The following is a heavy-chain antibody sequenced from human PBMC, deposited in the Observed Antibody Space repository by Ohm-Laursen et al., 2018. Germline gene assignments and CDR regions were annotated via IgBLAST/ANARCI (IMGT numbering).Heavy chain of an antibody. V-gene: IGHV3-9*01. CDR2: ISWNSGSI. CDR3: ANSLPPLIAADDYYYYGMDV. CDR1: GFTFADYA. J-gene: IGHJ6*02. Sequence: SLTLSCAASGFTFADYAMHWVRQAPGKGLEWVSGISWNSGSIGYADYVKGRFTISRDKAKTSLYLQMNSLRAEDTALYYCANSLPPLIAADDYYYYGMDVWGQGTTVIVSS. D-gene: IGHD6-13*01.